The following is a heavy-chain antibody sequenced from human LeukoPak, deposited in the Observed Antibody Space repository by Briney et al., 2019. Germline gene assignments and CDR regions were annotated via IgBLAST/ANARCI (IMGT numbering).Heavy chain of an antibody. CDR1: GYTFPNYD. J-gene: IGHJ4*02. Sequence: EAAVTVSFLSCGYTFPNYDINWVRQATCQGREWMGWMNLNRGNTDYPQNFQGRVTITRNTSISTAYIELSSLRSEDTAVYYCAIELVYCGGDCSHYFDYWGQGTLVTVSS. CDR3: AIELVYCGGDCSHYFDY. CDR2: MNLNRGNT. V-gene: IGHV1-8*03. D-gene: IGHD2-21*02.